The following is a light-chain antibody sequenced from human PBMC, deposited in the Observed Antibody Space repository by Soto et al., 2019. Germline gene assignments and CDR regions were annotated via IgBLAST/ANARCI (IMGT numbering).Light chain of an antibody. J-gene: IGLJ3*02. CDR2: EGT. Sequence: QSVLTQPASVSGSPGQSITISCTGTRSYIGTYSLVSWYQQHPGKAPKLMIYEGTKRPSGVSNRFSGSKSGNTASLTISGLQAADEAHYYCFSYAGSTIFVLFGGGTKLTVL. V-gene: IGLV2-23*03. CDR3: FSYAGSTIFVL. CDR1: RSYIGTYSL.